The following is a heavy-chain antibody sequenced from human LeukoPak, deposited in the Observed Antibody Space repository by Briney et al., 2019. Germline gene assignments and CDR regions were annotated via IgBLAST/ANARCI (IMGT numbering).Heavy chain of an antibody. CDR3: ARDASGANLPFDY. D-gene: IGHD4/OR15-4a*01. Sequence: SGGSLRLSCAASGFTFSTYEMNWVRQAPGKGLEWISYISGGGETRYYADSVKGRFTISRDNGKNSLYLQMNSLRAEDTAVYYCARDASGANLPFDYWGQGTQVTVSS. CDR2: ISGGGETR. CDR1: GFTFSTYE. V-gene: IGHV3-48*03. J-gene: IGHJ4*02.